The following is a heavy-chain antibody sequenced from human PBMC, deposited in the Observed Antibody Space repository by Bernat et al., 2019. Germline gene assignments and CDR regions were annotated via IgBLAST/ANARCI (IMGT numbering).Heavy chain of an antibody. CDR3: ARDYSSGWGWFDP. J-gene: IGHJ5*02. Sequence: QVQLQESGPGLVKPSETLSLTCTVSGGSISSYYWSWIPQPPGKGLEWIGYIYYSGSTNYNPSLKSRVTISVDTSKNQFSLKLSSVTAADTAVYYCARDYSSGWGWFDPWGQGTLVTVSS. CDR1: GGSISSYY. V-gene: IGHV4-59*01. CDR2: IYYSGST. D-gene: IGHD6-19*01.